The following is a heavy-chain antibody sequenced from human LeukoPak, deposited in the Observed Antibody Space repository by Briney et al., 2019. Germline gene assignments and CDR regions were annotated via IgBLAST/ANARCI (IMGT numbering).Heavy chain of an antibody. J-gene: IGHJ4*02. D-gene: IGHD2-2*01. CDR1: GFGFSTYD. CDR2: INPKSNNT. CDR3: ARGRGFLPAASPFDY. Sequence: GASVKVSCKASGFGFSTYDINWVRQAAGQGLEWMGWINPKSNNTGFAQRFQGRVTMTTNTSMNIAYMELGSLTSEDTAVYFCARGRGFLPAASPFDYWGQGTLVTVSS. V-gene: IGHV1-8*01.